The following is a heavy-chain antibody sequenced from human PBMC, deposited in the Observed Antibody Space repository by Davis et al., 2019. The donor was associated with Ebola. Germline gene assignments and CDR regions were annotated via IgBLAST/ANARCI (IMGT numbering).Heavy chain of an antibody. J-gene: IGHJ5*02. CDR2: ISGSGGST. Sequence: GESLKIPCAASGFTFRSYSMNWVRQAPGKGLEWVPAISGSGGSTYYADSVKGRFTISRDNSKNTLYLQMNSLRAEDTAVYYCARSAGYSSGWYPTWGQETLVTVSS. V-gene: IGHV3-23*01. CDR3: ARSAGYSSGWYPT. D-gene: IGHD6-19*01. CDR1: GFTFRSYS.